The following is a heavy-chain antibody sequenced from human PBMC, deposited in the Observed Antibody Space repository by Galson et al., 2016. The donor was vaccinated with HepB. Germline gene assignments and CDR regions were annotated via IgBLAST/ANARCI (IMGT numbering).Heavy chain of an antibody. CDR3: VSGYTSGI. CDR1: RFVFSAYW. CDR2: INQDGNGR. Sequence: SLRLSCAASRFVFSAYWLSWVRQSPGKGLEWVASINQDGNGRYYVDSAKGRFIISRDNARTSLSLQMHSLRVDDTSIYYCVSGYTSGIWGEGTLVIVSS. D-gene: IGHD6-25*01. V-gene: IGHV3-7*01. J-gene: IGHJ3*02.